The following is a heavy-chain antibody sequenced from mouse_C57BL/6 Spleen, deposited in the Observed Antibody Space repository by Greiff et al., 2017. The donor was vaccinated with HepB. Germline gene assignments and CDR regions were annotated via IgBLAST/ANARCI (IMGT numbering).Heavy chain of an antibody. CDR1: GYAFSSSW. Sequence: QVQLKESGPELVKPGASVKISCKASGYAFSSSWMNWVKQRPGKGLEWIGRIYPGDGDTNYNGKFKGKATLTADKSSSTAYMQLSSLTSEDSAVYFCARSGYDYEDAMDYWGQGTSVTVSS. V-gene: IGHV1-82*01. J-gene: IGHJ4*01. CDR2: IYPGDGDT. D-gene: IGHD2-4*01. CDR3: ARSGYDYEDAMDY.